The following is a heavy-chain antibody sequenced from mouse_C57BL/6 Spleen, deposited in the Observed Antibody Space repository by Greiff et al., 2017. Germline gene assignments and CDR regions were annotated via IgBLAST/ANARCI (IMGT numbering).Heavy chain of an antibody. Sequence: EVQVVESGPGLVKPSQSLSLTCSVTGYSITSGYYWNWIRQFPGNKLEWMGYISYDGRNNYNPSFKNRISLTRDTSKNQFFLKLNSVTTEDTATYYCAREGPGYFDVWGTGTTVTVSS. CDR3: AREGPGYFDV. V-gene: IGHV3-6*01. J-gene: IGHJ1*03. CDR1: GYSITSGYY. D-gene: IGHD3-3*01. CDR2: ISYDGRN.